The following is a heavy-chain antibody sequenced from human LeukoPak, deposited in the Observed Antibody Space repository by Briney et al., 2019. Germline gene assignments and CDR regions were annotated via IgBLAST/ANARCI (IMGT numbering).Heavy chain of an antibody. CDR1: GFTFDDYG. CDR2: INWNGGST. CDR3: ARSHYYEDYYYYMDV. Sequence: PGGSLRLSCAASGFTFDDYGMSWVRQAPGKGLEWVSGINWNGGSTGYADSVKGRFTISRDNAKNSLYLQMSSLRAEDTALYYCARSHYYEDYYYYMDVWGKGTTVTVSS. D-gene: IGHD3-22*01. J-gene: IGHJ6*03. V-gene: IGHV3-20*04.